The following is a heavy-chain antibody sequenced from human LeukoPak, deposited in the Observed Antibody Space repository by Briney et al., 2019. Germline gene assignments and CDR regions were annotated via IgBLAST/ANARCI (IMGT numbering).Heavy chain of an antibody. CDR2: MNPNSGNT. Sequence: GASVKVSCKASGYTFTSYDINWVRQGTGQGLEWMGWMNPNSGNTGYAQTFQGRVTMTRNTSISTAYMELSSLRSEDTAVYYCARGGLGGQWLVQGSYDYWGQGTLVTVSS. CDR3: ARGGLGGQWLVQGSYDY. CDR1: GYTFTSYD. D-gene: IGHD6-19*01. V-gene: IGHV1-8*01. J-gene: IGHJ4*02.